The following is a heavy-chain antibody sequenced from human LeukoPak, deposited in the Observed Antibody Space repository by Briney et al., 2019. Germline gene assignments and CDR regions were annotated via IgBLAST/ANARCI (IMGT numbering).Heavy chain of an antibody. CDR1: GYTFTSYG. CDR3: ARDRLYYGDYVGYFDY. J-gene: IGHJ4*02. Sequence: ASVKVSCKASGYTFTSYGISWVRQAPGQGPEWMGRISAYNGNTNYAQKLQGRVTMTTDTSTSTAYMELRSLRSDDTAVYYCARDRLYYGDYVGYFDYWGQGTLVTVSS. D-gene: IGHD4-17*01. V-gene: IGHV1-18*01. CDR2: ISAYNGNT.